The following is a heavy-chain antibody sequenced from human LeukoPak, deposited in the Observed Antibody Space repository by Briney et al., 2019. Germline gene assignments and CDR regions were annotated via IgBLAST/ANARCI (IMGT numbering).Heavy chain of an antibody. Sequence: SETLSLTCTVSGGSISSGGYYWSWIRQHPGKGLGWIGYIYYSGSTYYNPSLKSRVTISVDTSKNQFSLKLSSVTAADTAVYYCAAGHSRWYFDYWGQGTLVTVSS. CDR3: AAGHSRWYFDY. V-gene: IGHV4-31*03. D-gene: IGHD4-23*01. J-gene: IGHJ4*02. CDR1: GGSISSGGYY. CDR2: IYYSGST.